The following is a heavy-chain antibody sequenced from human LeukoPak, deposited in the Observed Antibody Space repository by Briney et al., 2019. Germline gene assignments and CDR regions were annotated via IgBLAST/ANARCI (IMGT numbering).Heavy chain of an antibody. J-gene: IGHJ6*02. D-gene: IGHD4-23*01. CDR1: GFTFSDYY. CDR2: MSSGGSTI. Sequence: GGSLRLSCAASGFTFSDYYMSWIRQAPGKGLESVSYMSSGGSTIYYADSGKGRFTISRDNAKNLLYLQMNSLRAEDTAVYYCARDGKWRIPKYDYGGNVDGEYDYYGMDVWGQGTTVAVSS. V-gene: IGHV3-11*01. CDR3: ARDGKWRIPKYDYGGNVDGEYDYYGMDV.